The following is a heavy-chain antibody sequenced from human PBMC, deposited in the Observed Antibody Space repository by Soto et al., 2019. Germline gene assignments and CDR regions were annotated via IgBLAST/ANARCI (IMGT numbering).Heavy chain of an antibody. Sequence: GGSLRLSCAASGFTFSSYWMDWVRQAPGKGLEWVANINQDGSEKHYIDSVKGRFTISRDNAKNSLYLQMSRLTAEDSALYYCSTSLDYWGQGTLVTVSS. CDR3: STSLDY. J-gene: IGHJ4*02. V-gene: IGHV3-7*01. CDR2: INQDGSEK. CDR1: GFTFSSYW.